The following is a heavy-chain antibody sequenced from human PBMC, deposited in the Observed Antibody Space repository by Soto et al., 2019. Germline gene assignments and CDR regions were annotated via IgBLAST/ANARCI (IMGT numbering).Heavy chain of an antibody. CDR2: ISSSSSTI. CDR1: GFTFSSYS. V-gene: IGHV3-48*02. J-gene: IGHJ4*02. D-gene: IGHD3-22*01. Sequence: GGSLRLSCAASGFTFSSYSMNWVRQAPGKGLEWVSYISSSSSTIYYADSVKGRFTISRDNAKNSLYLQMNSLRDEDTAVYYCARDYYDSSGYFHFDYWGQGTLVTVSS. CDR3: ARDYYDSSGYFHFDY.